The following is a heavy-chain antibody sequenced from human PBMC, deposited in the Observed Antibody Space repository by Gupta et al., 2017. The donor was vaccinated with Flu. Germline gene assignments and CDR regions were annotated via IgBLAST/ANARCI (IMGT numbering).Heavy chain of an antibody. Sequence: QVHLVQSGAEVKKPGSSLRVSCKASKDTFSYHAISWVRQAPGQGLEWMGRIIPIFGTPNYAQQLQGRVTIIADKSTSTVYMELSSLRYDDTAVYYCARELGAPEPDAFDIWGRGTMVTVSS. CDR3: ARELGAPEPDAFDI. V-gene: IGHV1-69*06. J-gene: IGHJ3*02. CDR1: KDTFSYHA. CDR2: IIPIFGTP. D-gene: IGHD1-26*01.